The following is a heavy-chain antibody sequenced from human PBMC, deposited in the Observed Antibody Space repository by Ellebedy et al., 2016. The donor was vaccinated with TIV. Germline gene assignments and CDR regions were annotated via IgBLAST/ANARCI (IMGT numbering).Heavy chain of an antibody. V-gene: IGHV4-59*01. CDR1: GGSINSYY. Sequence: MPGGSLRLSCSVSGGSINSYYWTWIRQPPGQGLEWIGDIHHSGNSHIHPSLKSRFTLSLDTSKNQFSLDLSSVTAADTATYYCARDLGRYGMDVWGQGTTVTVSS. J-gene: IGHJ6*02. CDR2: IHHSGNS. CDR3: ARDLGRYGMDV.